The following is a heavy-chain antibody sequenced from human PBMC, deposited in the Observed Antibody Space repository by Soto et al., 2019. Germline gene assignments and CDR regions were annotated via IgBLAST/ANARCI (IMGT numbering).Heavy chain of an antibody. CDR1: GGTFSSYA. Sequence: QVQLVQSGAEVKKPGPSVNVSCKASGGTFSSYAISWVRQAPGQGREAMGRMIPIFGIANYAQKFQGRVRITADESTSKADMGLSSLRSEDTAVYYCASDLGFECSSSSAFGFWGQGTLGRVS. CDR2: MIPIFGIA. CDR3: ASDLGFECSSSSAFGF. V-gene: IGHV1-69*18. D-gene: IGHD6-6*01. J-gene: IGHJ4*01.